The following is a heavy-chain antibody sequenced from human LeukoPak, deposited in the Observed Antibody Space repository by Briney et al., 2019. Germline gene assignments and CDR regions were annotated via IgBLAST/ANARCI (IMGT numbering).Heavy chain of an antibody. D-gene: IGHD2-2*01. V-gene: IGHV1-18*01. CDR2: ISAYNGNT. Sequence: GASVKVSCKASGYTFTSYGISWVRQAPGQGLEWMGWISAYNGNTNYAQKLQGRVTMTTDTSTSTAYMELRSLRSDDTAVYYCAKDPSHCSSTSCHFDYWGQGTLVTVSS. J-gene: IGHJ4*02. CDR1: GYTFTSYG. CDR3: AKDPSHCSSTSCHFDY.